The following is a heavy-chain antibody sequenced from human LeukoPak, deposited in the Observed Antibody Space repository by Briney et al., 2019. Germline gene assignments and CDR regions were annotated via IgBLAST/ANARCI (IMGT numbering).Heavy chain of an antibody. V-gene: IGHV4-34*01. CDR2: VNRVGNT. CDR3: ARERVVSDYNWFDP. Sequence: PSETLSLTCAVHGPSFSGYSWSWVRQPPGKGLEWIGEVNRVGNTIYNPSLKSRVTISVDTSTTQSSLRLSSVTVADTAVYFCARERVVSDYNWFDPWGQGTLVTVSS. J-gene: IGHJ5*02. CDR1: GPSFSGYS. D-gene: IGHD6-25*01.